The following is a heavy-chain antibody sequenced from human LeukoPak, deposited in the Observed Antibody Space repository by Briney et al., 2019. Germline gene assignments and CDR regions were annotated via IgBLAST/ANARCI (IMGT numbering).Heavy chain of an antibody. CDR3: ARGYSSSWTYYYMDV. Sequence: PGGSLRLSCAASGFTFSSYSMNWVRQAPGKGLEWVSSISSSSSYIYYADSVKGRFTISRDNAKNSLYLQMNSLRAEDTAVYYCARGYSSSWTYYYMDVWGKGTTVTVSS. D-gene: IGHD6-13*01. J-gene: IGHJ6*03. CDR2: ISSSSSYI. CDR1: GFTFSSYS. V-gene: IGHV3-21*01.